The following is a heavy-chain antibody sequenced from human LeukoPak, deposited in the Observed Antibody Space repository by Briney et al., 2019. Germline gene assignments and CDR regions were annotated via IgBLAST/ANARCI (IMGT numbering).Heavy chain of an antibody. V-gene: IGHV3-9*01. J-gene: IGHJ4*02. CDR2: ISWNSGSI. D-gene: IGHD3-22*01. CDR1: GFTFDDYA. CDR3: AKDVHYDSSGYCDY. Sequence: PGGSLRLSCAASGFTFDDYAMHWVRQAPGKGLEWVSGISWNSGSIGYADSVKGRFTVSRDNAKNSLYLQMNSLRAEDTALYYCAKDVHYDSSGYCDYWGQGTLVTVSS.